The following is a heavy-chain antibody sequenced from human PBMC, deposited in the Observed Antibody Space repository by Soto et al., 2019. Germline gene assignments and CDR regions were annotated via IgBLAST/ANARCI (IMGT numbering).Heavy chain of an antibody. CDR3: ARRGSGSYSDY. CDR1: GGSISSSNW. D-gene: IGHD3-10*01. Sequence: SETLSLTCTVSGGSISSSNWWSWVRQPPGKGLEWIGSIYYSGSTYYNPSLKSRVTISVDTSKHQFSLKLSSVTAADTAVYYCARRGSGSYSDYWGQGTLVTVSS. CDR2: IYYSGST. J-gene: IGHJ4*02. V-gene: IGHV4-39*01.